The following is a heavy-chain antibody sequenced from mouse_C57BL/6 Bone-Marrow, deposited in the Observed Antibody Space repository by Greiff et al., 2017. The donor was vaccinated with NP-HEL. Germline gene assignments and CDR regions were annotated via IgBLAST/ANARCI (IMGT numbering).Heavy chain of an antibody. J-gene: IGHJ2*01. Sequence: QVQLQQPGAELVKPGASVKLSCKASGYTFTSYWMHWVKQRPGQGLEWIGMIHPNSGSTNYNEKFKSKATLTVDKSSSTAYMQLSSLTSEDSAVYYCARLRRWYYFDYWGQGTTRTVSS. CDR2: IHPNSGST. CDR3: ARLRRWYYFDY. D-gene: IGHD2-12*01. V-gene: IGHV1-64*01. CDR1: GYTFTSYW.